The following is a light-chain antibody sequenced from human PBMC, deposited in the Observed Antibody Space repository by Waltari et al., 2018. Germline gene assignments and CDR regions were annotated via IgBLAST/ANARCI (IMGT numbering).Light chain of an antibody. CDR2: EVS. J-gene: IGLJ2*01. CDR3: CSYAGSSTLV. Sequence: QTALTQPASVSGSPGQSITISCTGTSSDVGGYNLVSWYQQHPGKAPKLLIYEVSKRPSGVSNRFSGSTSGNTASLTISGLQAEYETDYYCCSYAGSSTLVFGGGTKLTVL. CDR1: SSDVGGYNL. V-gene: IGLV2-23*02.